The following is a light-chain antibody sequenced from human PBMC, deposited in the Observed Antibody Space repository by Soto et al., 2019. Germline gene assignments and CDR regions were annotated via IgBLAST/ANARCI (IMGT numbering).Light chain of an antibody. V-gene: IGKV3-20*01. Sequence: EIVLTQSPGTLSLSPGERATLSCRASQSVSSSYLAWYQQKPGQAPRLLIYGSSSRATGIPDRFSGSGSGTDCTLTISRLEPEEVAVYYCQQYGSSPYTFGQGTKLEIK. CDR1: QSVSSSY. J-gene: IGKJ2*01. CDR2: GSS. CDR3: QQYGSSPYT.